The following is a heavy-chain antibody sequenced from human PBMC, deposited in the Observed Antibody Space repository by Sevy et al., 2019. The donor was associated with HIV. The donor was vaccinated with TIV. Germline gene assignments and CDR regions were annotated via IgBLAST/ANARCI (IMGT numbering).Heavy chain of an antibody. D-gene: IGHD1-26*01. V-gene: IGHV3-30*18. Sequence: GGSLRLSCAASGFIFSTYGIHWVRQAPGKGLEWAAVISFDGSDKYYADSVRGRFTISRDNSKNTLYLQMNSLRVEDTAIYYCAKMQGGSYNYYGMDVWGQGTTVTVSS. J-gene: IGHJ6*02. CDR3: AKMQGGSYNYYGMDV. CDR1: GFIFSTYG. CDR2: ISFDGSDK.